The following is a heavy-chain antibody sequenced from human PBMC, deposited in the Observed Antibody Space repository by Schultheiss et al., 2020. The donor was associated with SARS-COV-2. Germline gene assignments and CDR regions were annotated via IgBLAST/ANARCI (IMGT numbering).Heavy chain of an antibody. Sequence: ASVKVSCKASGYTFTSYGISWVRQAPGQGLEWMGWISAYNGNTNYAQKFQGRVTMTTDTSTRTAYMDLRSLRSDDTAVYYCARVYCGGGRCYSGGTSWGQGTLVTVSS. D-gene: IGHD2-15*01. CDR2: ISAYNGNT. J-gene: IGHJ5*02. V-gene: IGHV1-18*01. CDR3: ARVYCGGGRCYSGGTS. CDR1: GYTFTSYG.